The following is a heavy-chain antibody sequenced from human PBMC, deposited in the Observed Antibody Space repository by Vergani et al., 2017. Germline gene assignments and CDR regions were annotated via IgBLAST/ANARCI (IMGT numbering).Heavy chain of an antibody. CDR2: ISGSGGST. D-gene: IGHD1-26*01. J-gene: IGHJ4*02. CDR1: GFTFSSYA. V-gene: IGHV3-23*01. Sequence: EVQLLESGGGLVQPGGSLRLSCAASGFTFSSYAMSWVRQAPGKGLEWVSAISGSGGSTYYADSVKGRFTISRDNSKNTLYLQMNSLRAEDTAVYYCAKDWRSGSYFTPWVAYWGQGTLVTVSS. CDR3: AKDWRSGSYFTPWVAY.